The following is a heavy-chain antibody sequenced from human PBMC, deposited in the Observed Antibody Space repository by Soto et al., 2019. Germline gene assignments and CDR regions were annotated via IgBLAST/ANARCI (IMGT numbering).Heavy chain of an antibody. J-gene: IGHJ4*02. CDR2: IYYRGNA. Sequence: SEPLSLTCSVSDDSINSHIYYWRWIRQPPGKGLEWIGIIYYRGNAYYNPSLQTRVTIALDKSRSQFSLKLNSVTAADSAVYYCARLEGLATISYYFDFWGPGALVTVSS. D-gene: IGHD3-9*01. V-gene: IGHV4-39*01. CDR3: ARLEGLATISYYFDF. CDR1: DDSINSHIYY.